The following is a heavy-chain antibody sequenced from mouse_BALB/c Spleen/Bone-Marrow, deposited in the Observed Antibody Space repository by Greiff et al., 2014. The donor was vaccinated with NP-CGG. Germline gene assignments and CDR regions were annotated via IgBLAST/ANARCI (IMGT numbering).Heavy chain of an antibody. CDR1: GFNIKDTY. D-gene: IGHD1-1*01. J-gene: IGHJ3*01. V-gene: IGHV14-3*02. Sequence: EVQPQQSGAELVKPGASVKLSCTASGFNIKDTYMHWVKQRPEQGLEWIGRIDPANGNTKYDPKFQGKATITADTSSNTAYLQLSSLTSEDTAVYYCAPYYYGSSQFAYWGQGTLVTVSA. CDR3: APYYYGSSQFAY. CDR2: IDPANGNT.